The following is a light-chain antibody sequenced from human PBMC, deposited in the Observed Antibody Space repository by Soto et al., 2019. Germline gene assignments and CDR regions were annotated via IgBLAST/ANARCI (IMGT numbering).Light chain of an antibody. CDR1: QNVNSRY. Sequence: EIVLTQSPGTLSLSPGERATLSCRASQNVNSRYLAWYQQKPGQAPRLLIYGASSRATGIPDRFSGSGSGTDFTLTISRLEPEDFAVYYCQQDGSSPPYTFGQGTKLEIK. V-gene: IGKV3-20*01. CDR2: GAS. J-gene: IGKJ2*01. CDR3: QQDGSSPPYT.